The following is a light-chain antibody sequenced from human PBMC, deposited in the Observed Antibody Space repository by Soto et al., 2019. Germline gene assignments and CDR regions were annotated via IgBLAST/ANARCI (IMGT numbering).Light chain of an antibody. Sequence: QSVLTQPASVSGSPGQSITISCTGTSSDVGAYNYVSWYQQHPGKAPKLMIYDVSYRPSGDSDRFSGSKSGNTASLTISGLLAEDEADYYCSSYASSSPHVVFGGGTKLTVL. CDR1: SSDVGAYNY. CDR3: SSYASSSPHVV. J-gene: IGLJ2*01. CDR2: DVS. V-gene: IGLV2-14*03.